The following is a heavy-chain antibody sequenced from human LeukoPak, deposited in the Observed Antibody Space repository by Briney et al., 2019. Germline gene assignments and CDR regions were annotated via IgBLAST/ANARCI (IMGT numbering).Heavy chain of an antibody. D-gene: IGHD5-24*01. CDR2: IDGSSANI. CDR3: ATYGRDGYKGFY. Sequence: GGSQRLSCAASGFTFNKYSMSWVRQAPGKGLEWITYIDGSSANIYYADSVKGRFTTSRDNAKNSVYLHMNSLRAEDTAVYYCATYGRDGYKGFYWGQGTLVTVSS. J-gene: IGHJ4*02. CDR1: GFTFNKYS. V-gene: IGHV3-48*04.